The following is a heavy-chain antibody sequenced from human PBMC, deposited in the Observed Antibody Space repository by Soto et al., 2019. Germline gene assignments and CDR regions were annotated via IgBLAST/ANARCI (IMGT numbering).Heavy chain of an antibody. Sequence: QVQLQESGPGLVKPSQTLSLTCTVSGGSISSGDYCWSWIRQPPGKGLEWIGYIYYSGSTYYNPSLKSRVTISVDTSKNQFSLKLSSVTAADTAVYYCARADNTAMVSLDYWGQGTLVTVSS. J-gene: IGHJ4*02. CDR3: ARADNTAMVSLDY. CDR2: IYYSGST. D-gene: IGHD5-18*01. CDR1: GGSISSGDYC. V-gene: IGHV4-30-4*01.